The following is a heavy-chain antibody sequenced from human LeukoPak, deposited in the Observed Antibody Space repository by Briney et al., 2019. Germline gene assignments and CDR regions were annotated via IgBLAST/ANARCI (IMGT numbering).Heavy chain of an antibody. CDR2: INWNGGST. CDR1: GFTFDDYG. D-gene: IGHD3-16*02. Sequence: GGSLRLSCAASGFTFDDYGMSWVRQAPGKGLEWVSGINWNGGSTGYADSVKGRFTISRDNAKNSLYLQMNSLRAEDTALYYCARDLEDYVWGSYRSSFDPWGQGTLVTVSS. CDR3: ARDLEDYVWGSYRSSFDP. V-gene: IGHV3-20*04. J-gene: IGHJ5*02.